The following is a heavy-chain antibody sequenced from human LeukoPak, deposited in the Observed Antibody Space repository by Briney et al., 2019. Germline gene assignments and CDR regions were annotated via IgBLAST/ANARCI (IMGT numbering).Heavy chain of an antibody. CDR1: GGSISSYY. Sequence: SETLSLTCTVSGGSISSYYWSWIRQPPGKGLEWIGYIYYSGSTNYNPSLKSRVTISVDTSKNQFSLKLSSVTAADTAVYYCARGRDTAMVSFGWFDPWGQGTLVTVSS. CDR2: IYYSGST. D-gene: IGHD5-18*01. J-gene: IGHJ5*02. V-gene: IGHV4-59*01. CDR3: ARGRDTAMVSFGWFDP.